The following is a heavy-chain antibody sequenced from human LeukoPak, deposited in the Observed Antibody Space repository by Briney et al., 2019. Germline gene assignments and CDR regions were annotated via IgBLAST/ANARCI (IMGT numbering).Heavy chain of an antibody. V-gene: IGHV3-74*01. Sequence: GGSLRLSCTASGFTFSSYWMHWVRQAPGKGLVWVSRINSDGGSTSYADSVKSRFTISRDNAKNTLYLQMNSLRGEDTAVYYCARRIQGMAPYYCDYWGEGILVTVSS. CDR3: ARRIQGMAPYYCDY. D-gene: IGHD5-24*01. CDR2: INSDGGST. J-gene: IGHJ4*02. CDR1: GFTFSSYW.